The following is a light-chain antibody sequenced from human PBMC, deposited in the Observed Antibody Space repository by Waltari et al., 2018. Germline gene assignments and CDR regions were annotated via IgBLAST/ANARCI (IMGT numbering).Light chain of an antibody. CDR1: QSVLYSSNNKTY. V-gene: IGKV4-1*01. CDR2: WAS. Sequence: DIVMTQSPDSLAVSLGERATLNCKSSQSVLYSSNNKTYLAWYQQKPGQPPKLLIYWASTRESGVPDRFSGSGSGTDFTLTISSLQAEDVAVYYCQQYYSTLLTFGGGTKVEIK. J-gene: IGKJ4*01. CDR3: QQYYSTLLT.